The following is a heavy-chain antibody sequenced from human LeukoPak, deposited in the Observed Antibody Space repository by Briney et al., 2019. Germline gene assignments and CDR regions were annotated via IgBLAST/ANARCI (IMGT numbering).Heavy chain of an antibody. J-gene: IGHJ4*02. CDR3: AKGGTTVVDY. CDR1: GFTFSDSW. V-gene: IGHV3-7*01. CDR2: IKHDEREE. Sequence: GGSLRLSCVASGFTFSDSWMTWVRQAPGKGLEWVASIKHDEREEYYADSVKGRFSISRDNGKNSLYLQMNSLRAEDTAVYYCAKGGTTVVDYWGQGTLVTVSS. D-gene: IGHD4-23*01.